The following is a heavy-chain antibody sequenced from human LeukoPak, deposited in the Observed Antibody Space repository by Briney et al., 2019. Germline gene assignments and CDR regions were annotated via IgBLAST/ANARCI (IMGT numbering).Heavy chain of an antibody. CDR3: ARDFARTGDYHRFDH. CDR1: GFTFSSYS. D-gene: IGHD7-27*01. CDR2: IISSSSTYI. Sequence: PGGSLRLSCAASGFTFSSYSMNWVRQAPGKGLEWVSSIISSSSTYIYYADSVKGRFTISRDNAKNSLYLQMNSLRAEDTAVYYCARDFARTGDYHRFDHWGQGALVTVSS. V-gene: IGHV3-21*04. J-gene: IGHJ4*02.